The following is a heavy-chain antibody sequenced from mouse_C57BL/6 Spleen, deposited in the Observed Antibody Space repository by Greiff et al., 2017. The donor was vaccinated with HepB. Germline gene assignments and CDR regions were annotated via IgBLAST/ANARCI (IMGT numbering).Heavy chain of an antibody. J-gene: IGHJ4*01. CDR1: GYTFTDYN. V-gene: IGHV1-18*01. CDR3: ARGWGQLRPYYYAMDY. CDR2: INPNNGGT. D-gene: IGHD3-2*02. Sequence: VQLQQSGPELVKPGASVKIPCKASGYTFTDYNMDWVKQSHGKSLEWIGDINPNNGGTIYNQKFKGKATLTVDKSSSTAYMELRSLTSEDTAVYYCARGWGQLRPYYYAMDYWGQGTSVTVSS.